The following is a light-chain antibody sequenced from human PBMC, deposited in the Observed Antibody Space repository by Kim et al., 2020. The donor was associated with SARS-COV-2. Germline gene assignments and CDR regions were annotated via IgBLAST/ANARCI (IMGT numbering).Light chain of an antibody. V-gene: IGKV1-33*01. CDR2: DAS. CDR1: QDITNY. Sequence: DILMTQSPSSLSASVGDRVTNTCQASQDITNYLNWYQQKSGKAPKVLIYDASNLGTGVPSRFSGSGSGTDFTFTISSLQPEDIATDYCHQYDNLPLTFGQGTKVHIK. CDR3: HQYDNLPLT. J-gene: IGKJ1*01.